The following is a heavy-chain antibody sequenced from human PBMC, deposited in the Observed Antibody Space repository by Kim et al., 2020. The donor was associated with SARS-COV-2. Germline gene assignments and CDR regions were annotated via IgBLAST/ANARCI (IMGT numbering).Heavy chain of an antibody. CDR3: AKVPLVGYCSSTSCPTSEYFQH. J-gene: IGHJ1*01. V-gene: IGHV3-23*01. D-gene: IGHD2-2*01. CDR2: ISGSGGST. Sequence: GGSLRLSCAASGFTFSSYAMSWVRQAPGKGLEWVSAISGSGGSTYYADSVKGRFTISRDNSKNTLYLQMNSLRAEDTAVYYCAKVPLVGYCSSTSCPTSEYFQHWGQGTLVTVSS. CDR1: GFTFSSYA.